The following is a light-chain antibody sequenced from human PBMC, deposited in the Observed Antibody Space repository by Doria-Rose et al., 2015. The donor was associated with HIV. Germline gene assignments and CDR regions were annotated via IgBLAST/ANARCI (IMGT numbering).Light chain of an antibody. CDR2: DGS. V-gene: IGKV3-20*01. CDR1: QSFSSTY. J-gene: IGKJ1*01. CDR3: HQYGTSWT. Sequence: ELVMTQSPGTLSLPPGERATLSCRASQSFSSTYLAWYQQKPGQAPSLLIYDGSTRATGIPDRFSASGSGTDFTLTINRLEPEDFALYYCHQYGTSWTFGQGTKVEI.